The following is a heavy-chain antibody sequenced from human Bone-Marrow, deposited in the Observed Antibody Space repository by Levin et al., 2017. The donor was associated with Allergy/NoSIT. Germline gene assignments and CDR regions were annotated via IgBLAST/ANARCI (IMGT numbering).Heavy chain of an antibody. CDR1: GGSISSTSDC. D-gene: IGHD3-22*01. CDR2: IYYSGNA. Sequence: SGGSLRLSCTVSGGSISSTSDCWDWIRQPPGKGLEWIGNIYYSGNAYYNPYLKSRVTISVDTSKNQFSLKLSSVSAADTAVYFCARRQNYYDSSGYYLFDSWGQGTLVTVSS. V-gene: IGHV4-39*01. CDR3: ARRQNYYDSSGYYLFDS. J-gene: IGHJ4*02.